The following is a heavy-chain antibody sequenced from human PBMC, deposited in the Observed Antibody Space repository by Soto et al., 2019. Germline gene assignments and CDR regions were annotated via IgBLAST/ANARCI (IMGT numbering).Heavy chain of an antibody. CDR2: IYHSGST. CDR3: ARSDRGGWFDP. CDR1: GGSISSGGYS. J-gene: IGHJ5*02. V-gene: IGHV4-30-2*01. Sequence: PSETLSLTCAVSGGSISSGGYSWSWIRQPPGKGLEWIGYIYHSGSTYYNPSLKSRVTISVDRSKNQFSLKLSSVTAADTAVYYCARSDRGGWFDPWGQGTLVTVSS. D-gene: IGHD2-15*01.